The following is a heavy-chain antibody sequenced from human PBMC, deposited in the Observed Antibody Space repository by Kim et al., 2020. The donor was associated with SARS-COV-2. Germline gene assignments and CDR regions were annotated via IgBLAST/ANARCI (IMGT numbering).Heavy chain of an antibody. D-gene: IGHD3-9*01. CDR1: GYTFTSYA. J-gene: IGHJ6*03. V-gene: IGHV1-3*01. CDR2: INAGNGNT. CDR3: ARDSYYDIFRYYYYYMDV. Sequence: ASGKVSCKSSGYTFTSYAMQWVRQAPGQRLEWMGWINAGNGNTKYSQKFQGRVTITRDTSASTAYMELSSLRSEDTAVYYCARDSYYDIFRYYYYYMDVWGKGTTVTASS.